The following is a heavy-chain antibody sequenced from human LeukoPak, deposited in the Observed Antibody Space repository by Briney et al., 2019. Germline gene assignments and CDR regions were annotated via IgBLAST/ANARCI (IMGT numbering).Heavy chain of an antibody. Sequence: GGSLRLSCAASGFTFSSYSMNWVRQAPGKGLEWVSSISSSSSYIYYADSVKGRFTISRDNAKNSLYLQMNSLRAEDTAVYYCARDVAGSTSLYSSGWNDYFDYWGQGTLVTVSS. V-gene: IGHV3-21*01. CDR1: GFTFSSYS. D-gene: IGHD6-19*01. J-gene: IGHJ4*02. CDR2: ISSSSSYI. CDR3: ARDVAGSTSLYSSGWNDYFDY.